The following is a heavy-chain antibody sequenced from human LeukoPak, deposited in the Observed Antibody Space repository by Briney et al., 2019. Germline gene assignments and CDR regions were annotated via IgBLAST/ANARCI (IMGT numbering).Heavy chain of an antibody. CDR1: GFTFSSYS. J-gene: IGHJ3*02. V-gene: IGHV3-48*04. CDR2: ISSSGSTI. D-gene: IGHD6-19*01. Sequence: GGSLRLSCAASGFTFSSYSMNWVRQAPGKGLEWVSYISSSGSTIYYADSVKGRFTISRDNAKNSLYLQMNSLRAEDTAVYYCARVTSADLDAFDIWGQGTMVTVSS. CDR3: ARVTSADLDAFDI.